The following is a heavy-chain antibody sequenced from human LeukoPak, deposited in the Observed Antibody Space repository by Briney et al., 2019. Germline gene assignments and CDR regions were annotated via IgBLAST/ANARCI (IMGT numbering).Heavy chain of an antibody. D-gene: IGHD5-12*01. V-gene: IGHV3-23*01. CDR3: AKRSGYTTGWFYDF. CDR1: GFSFSRYA. Sequence: GGSLRLSCAASGFSFSRYAMSWVRHAPGKGLECLSSISGSGDNTYYAESVKGRFTISRDNSKNTLFLQMNSLRAEDTAVFYCAKRSGYTTGWFYDFWGQGTLVTVSS. J-gene: IGHJ4*02. CDR2: ISGSGDNT.